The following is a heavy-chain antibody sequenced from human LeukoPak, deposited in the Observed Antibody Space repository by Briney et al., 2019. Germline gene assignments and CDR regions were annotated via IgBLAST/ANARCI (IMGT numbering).Heavy chain of an antibody. CDR1: GFTFSDYY. CDR2: ISSSGSTI. CDR3: ARVANQDIVVVPAAPVNWFDP. V-gene: IGHV3-11*04. D-gene: IGHD2-2*01. Sequence: PGGSLRLSCAASGFTFSDYYMSWIRQAPGKGLEWVSYISSSGSTIYYADSVKGRFTISRDNAKNSLYLQMNSLRAEDTAVYYCARVANQDIVVVPAAPVNWFDPWGQGTLVTVSS. J-gene: IGHJ5*02.